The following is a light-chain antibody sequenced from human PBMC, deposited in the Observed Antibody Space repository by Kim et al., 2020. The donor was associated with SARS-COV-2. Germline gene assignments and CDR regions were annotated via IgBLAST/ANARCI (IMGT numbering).Light chain of an antibody. V-gene: IGLV9-49*01. CDR1: SGYSNYK. J-gene: IGLJ2*01. Sequence: ELTQPPSASASLGPSVTLTCTLSSGYSNYKVDWYQQRPGKAPRFVMRVGTGGIVGSKGDGIPDPFPVLGSSLNRYLTIKNIQEEDESDYHCGADPGSGSNFVFGGGTKVTVL. CDR3: GADPGSGSNFV. CDR2: VGTGGIVG.